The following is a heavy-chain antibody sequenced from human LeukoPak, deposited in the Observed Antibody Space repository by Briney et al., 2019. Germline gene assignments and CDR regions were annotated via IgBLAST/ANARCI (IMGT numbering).Heavy chain of an antibody. CDR1: GFSVSDKH. Sequence: GGSLRLSCAASGFSVSDKHMTWVRQAPGKGLEWVSGIYSDTTTYYGDSVKGRFTISRDNSKNTLYLQMNSLRAEDTAVYYCARDYNSGWFAGAFDIWGQGTMVTVSS. CDR3: ARDYNSGWFAGAFDI. J-gene: IGHJ3*02. V-gene: IGHV3-66*01. CDR2: IYSDTTT. D-gene: IGHD6-19*01.